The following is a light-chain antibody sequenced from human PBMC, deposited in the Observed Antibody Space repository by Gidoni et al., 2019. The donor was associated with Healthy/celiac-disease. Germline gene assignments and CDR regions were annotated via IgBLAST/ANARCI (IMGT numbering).Light chain of an antibody. CDR2: AAS. J-gene: IGKJ3*01. Sequence: DIQLTQSPSFLSASVGDRVTITCRASQGISSFLAWYQQKPGKAPKLLIYAASTLQSGVPSRFSGSGSGTEFTLTISSLQPEDFATYFCQQLNSYPVTFXPXTKVDIK. CDR3: QQLNSYPVT. V-gene: IGKV1-9*01. CDR1: QGISSF.